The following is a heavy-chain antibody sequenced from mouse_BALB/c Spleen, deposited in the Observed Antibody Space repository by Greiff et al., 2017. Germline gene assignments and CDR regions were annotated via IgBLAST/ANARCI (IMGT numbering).Heavy chain of an antibody. CDR2: ISDGGSYT. D-gene: IGHD1-2*01. J-gene: IGHJ4*01. Sequence: EVNLVESGGGLVKPGGSLKLSCAASGFTFSDYYMYWVRQTPEKRLEWVATISDGGSYTYYPDSVKGRFTISRDNAKNNLYLQMSSLKSEDTAMYYCARGGYPFYYAMDYWGQGTSVTVSS. V-gene: IGHV5-4*02. CDR3: ARGGYPFYYAMDY. CDR1: GFTFSDYY.